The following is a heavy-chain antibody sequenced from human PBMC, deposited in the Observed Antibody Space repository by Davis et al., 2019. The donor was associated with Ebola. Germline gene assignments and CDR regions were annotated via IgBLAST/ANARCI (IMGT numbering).Heavy chain of an antibody. V-gene: IGHV4-39*07. Sequence: SETLSPPFTVPGCPISSSSYYWGWIRQPPGKGLEWIGSIYYSGSTNYNPSLTSRVTISVDTSKNQFSLKLSSVTAADTAVYYCARVELKITMIVVAHGAFDIWGQGTMVTVSS. CDR3: ARVELKITMIVVAHGAFDI. CDR2: IYYSGST. D-gene: IGHD3-22*01. CDR1: GCPISSSSYY. J-gene: IGHJ3*02.